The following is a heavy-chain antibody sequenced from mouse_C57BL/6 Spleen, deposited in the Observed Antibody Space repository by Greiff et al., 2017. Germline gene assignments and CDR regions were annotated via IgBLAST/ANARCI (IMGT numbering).Heavy chain of an antibody. V-gene: IGHV1-15*01. D-gene: IGHD3-2*02. Sequence: QVQLQQSGAELVRPGASVTLSCKASGYTFTDYEMHWVKQTPVHGLEWIGAIDPETGGTAYNQKFKGKAILTADKSSSTAYMELRSLTSEDSAVYYCTKKSSDYFDYWGQGTTLPVSS. CDR2: IDPETGGT. J-gene: IGHJ2*01. CDR1: GYTFTDYE. CDR3: TKKSSDYFDY.